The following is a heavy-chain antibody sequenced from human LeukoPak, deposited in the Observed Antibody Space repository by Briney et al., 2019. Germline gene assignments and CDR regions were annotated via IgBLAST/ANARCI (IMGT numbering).Heavy chain of an antibody. Sequence: PGGSLRLSCAASGFTFSSYAMSWVRQAPGKGLEWVSAISGSGGSTYYADSVKGRFSISRDNAKNILYLQINSPRGEGTAVYYCARDLKVEDNSGYYAFDYWGQGTLVTVSS. CDR1: GFTFSSYA. CDR2: ISGSGGST. CDR3: ARDLKVEDNSGYYAFDY. D-gene: IGHD3-22*01. V-gene: IGHV3-23*01. J-gene: IGHJ4*02.